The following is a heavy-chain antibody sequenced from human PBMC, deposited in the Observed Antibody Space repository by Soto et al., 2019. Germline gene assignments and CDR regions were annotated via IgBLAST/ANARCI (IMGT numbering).Heavy chain of an antibody. Sequence: SETLSLTCAVSGYSISSGYHWAWIRQPPGKGLEWLGSVHYSGNTYYNPSLKSRLTISVDKSKNQFSLNLSSVTAADTAVYYCARQDRVVAEGRWFDPWGQGTLVTVSS. D-gene: IGHD2-15*01. CDR3: ARQDRVVAEGRWFDP. J-gene: IGHJ5*02. V-gene: IGHV4-38-2*01. CDR2: VHYSGNT. CDR1: GYSISSGYH.